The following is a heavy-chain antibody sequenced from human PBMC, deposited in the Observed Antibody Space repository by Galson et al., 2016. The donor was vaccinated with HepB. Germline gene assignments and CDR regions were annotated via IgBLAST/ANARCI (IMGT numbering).Heavy chain of an antibody. Sequence: LRLSCAASGFPFGSSWMSWVRQAPGKGLELAANINQDGSEKSYVDSAKGRFTISRDNAKNSLYLQMNSLRAEDTAVYFCARDPGYSAFDIWGQGAMVTVSS. CDR3: ARDPGYSAFDI. J-gene: IGHJ3*02. CDR1: GFPFGSSW. CDR2: INQDGSEK. D-gene: IGHD5-12*01. V-gene: IGHV3-7*04.